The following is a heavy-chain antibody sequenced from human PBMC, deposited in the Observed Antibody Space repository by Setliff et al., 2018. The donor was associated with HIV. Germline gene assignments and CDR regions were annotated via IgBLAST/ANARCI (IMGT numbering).Heavy chain of an antibody. J-gene: IGHJ4*02. D-gene: IGHD3-22*01. CDR2: IYYSVST. V-gene: IGHV4-39*01. CDR1: GGSIKSSSDY. CDR3: ARHSGLGGYYSPFDY. Sequence: SETLSLTCTVSGGSIKSSSDYWGWIRQPPGKGLEWIGTIYYSVSTSYNPSLKSRVTISVDTSKNHFSLKLSSVTAADTTVYYCARHSGLGGYYSPFDYWGPGTLVTVSS.